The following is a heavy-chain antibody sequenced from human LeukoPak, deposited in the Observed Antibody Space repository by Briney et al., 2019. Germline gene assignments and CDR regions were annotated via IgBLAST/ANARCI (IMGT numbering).Heavy chain of an antibody. D-gene: IGHD3/OR15-3a*01. CDR1: GYTFTGYY. CDR2: IDPNSGGT. V-gene: IGHV1-2*07. CDR3: ARELIDFHDHTNKGFIDS. J-gene: IGHJ4*02. Sequence: ASVKVSCKTSGYTFTGYYIHLLRQAPGQGLEWMAWIDPNSGGTNYAHKFQGRVTMTRDTSISTAYMEVSSLRSDDTAVYYCARELIDFHDHTNKGFIDSWGQGTLVTVSS.